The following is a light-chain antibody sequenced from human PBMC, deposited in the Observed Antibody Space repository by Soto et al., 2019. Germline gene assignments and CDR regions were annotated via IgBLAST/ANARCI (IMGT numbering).Light chain of an antibody. CDR1: QGISNY. Sequence: DIQMTKHQSSLSASVGDRVTITCRASQGISNYLAWYQQKPGKVPKLLIYAASTLQSGVPSRFSGSGSGTDFTLTISSLQPEDVATYYCQKYNSALWTFGQGTKVDIK. V-gene: IGKV1-27*01. CDR2: AAS. J-gene: IGKJ1*01. CDR3: QKYNSALWT.